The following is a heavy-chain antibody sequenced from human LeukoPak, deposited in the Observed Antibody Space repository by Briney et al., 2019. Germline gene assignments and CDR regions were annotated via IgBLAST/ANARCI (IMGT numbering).Heavy chain of an antibody. D-gene: IGHD3-3*01. Sequence: SETLSLTCTVSGGSISSYYWSWIRQPPGKGLEWIGYIYYSGSTNYNPSLKSRVTISVDTSKNQFSLKLSSVTAADTPVYYCARATPGFNYDFWSGYYTYFDYWGQGTLVTVSS. J-gene: IGHJ4*02. CDR2: IYYSGST. CDR1: GGSISSYY. V-gene: IGHV4-59*01. CDR3: ARATPGFNYDFWSGYYTYFDY.